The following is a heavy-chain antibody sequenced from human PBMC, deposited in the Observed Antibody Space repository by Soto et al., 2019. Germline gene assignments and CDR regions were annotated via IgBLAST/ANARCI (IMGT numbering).Heavy chain of an antibody. D-gene: IGHD3-10*01. CDR2: ISSSSSYI. V-gene: IGHV3-21*01. Sequence: EVQLVESGGGLVKPGGSLRLSCAASGFTFSSYSMNWVRQAPGKGLEWVSSISSSSSYIYYADSVKGRFTISRDNAKNSLYLQMNSLRAEDTAVYYCARDNYGSGAYGMDVWGQGTTVTVSS. CDR3: ARDNYGSGAYGMDV. CDR1: GFTFSSYS. J-gene: IGHJ6*02.